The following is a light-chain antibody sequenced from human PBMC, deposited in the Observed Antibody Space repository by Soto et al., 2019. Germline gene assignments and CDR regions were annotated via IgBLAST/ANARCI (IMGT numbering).Light chain of an antibody. Sequence: QSVLTQPPSVSGAPGQRVSISCIGSSSNIGAGYDVHWYQQLPGTAPKLLIYGNNNRPSGVPDRFSGSKSDTSASLAITGLQAEDEADYYCQSYDTSVSGSVFGGGTKLTVL. CDR3: QSYDTSVSGSV. CDR1: SSNIGAGYD. V-gene: IGLV1-40*01. J-gene: IGLJ2*01. CDR2: GNN.